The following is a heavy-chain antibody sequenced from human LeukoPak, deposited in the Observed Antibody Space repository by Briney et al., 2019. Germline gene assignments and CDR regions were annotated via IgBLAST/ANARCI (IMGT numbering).Heavy chain of an antibody. CDR1: GFTFSDYW. Sequence: GGSLRLSCAASGFTFSDYWMHWVRQAPGKGLVWVSRINPDGSSASYADSVKGRFTISRDNAKNTLYLQMNSLRAEDTAVYYCARFNVTVTSIPWGRGTVVTVSS. V-gene: IGHV3-74*01. D-gene: IGHD4-11*01. J-gene: IGHJ5*02. CDR3: ARFNVTVTSIP. CDR2: INPDGSSA.